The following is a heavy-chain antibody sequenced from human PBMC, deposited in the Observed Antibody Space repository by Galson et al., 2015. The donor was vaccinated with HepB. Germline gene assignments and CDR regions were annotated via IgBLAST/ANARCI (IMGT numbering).Heavy chain of an antibody. D-gene: IGHD3-22*01. CDR1: GFTFSSYG. CDR3: ARASAYYYDSSGYYGYFDY. CDR2: ISYDGSNK. Sequence: CAASGFTFSSYGMHWVRQAPGKGLEWVAVISYDGSNKYYADSVKGRFTISRDNPKNTLYLQMNSLRAEDTAVYYCARASAYYYDSSGYYGYFDYWGQGTLVTVSS. J-gene: IGHJ4*02. V-gene: IGHV3-30*03.